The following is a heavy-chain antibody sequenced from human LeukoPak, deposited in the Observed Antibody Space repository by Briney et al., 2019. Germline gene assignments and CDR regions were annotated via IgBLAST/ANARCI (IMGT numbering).Heavy chain of an antibody. CDR1: GIIFSSYE. J-gene: IGHJ3*02. Sequence: PGGSLRLSCAGSGIIFSSYEMNWVRQAPGKGLEWVSYISSSGSTIYYAESVKGRFTISRDNSKNTLYLQMNSLRAEDTAVYYCAKDYYQYGDWAFDIWGQGTMVTVSS. V-gene: IGHV3-48*03. D-gene: IGHD4-17*01. CDR3: AKDYYQYGDWAFDI. CDR2: ISSSGSTI.